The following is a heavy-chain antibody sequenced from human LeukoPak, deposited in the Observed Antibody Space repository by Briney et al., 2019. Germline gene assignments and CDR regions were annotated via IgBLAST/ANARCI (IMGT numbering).Heavy chain of an antibody. CDR2: IFHTGST. V-gene: IGHV4-38-2*02. CDR1: GYSISSGYY. Sequence: SETLSLTCTVSGYSISSGYYWGWIRQPPGKGLEWIASIFHTGSTHYNPSLKSRVTISVDTSKNQFSLKLSSVTAADTAVYYCARRSVIAAAGHFDYWGQGTLVTVSS. CDR3: ARRSVIAAAGHFDY. D-gene: IGHD6-13*01. J-gene: IGHJ4*02.